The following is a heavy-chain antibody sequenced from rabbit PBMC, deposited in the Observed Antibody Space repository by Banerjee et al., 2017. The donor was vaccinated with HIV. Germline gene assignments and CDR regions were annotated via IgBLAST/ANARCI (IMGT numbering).Heavy chain of an antibody. Sequence: WVKGRFTISRDNAQNTVSLQMTSLTAADTATYFCARDLAGVIGWNFDLWGPGTLVTVS. V-gene: IGHV1S47*01. J-gene: IGHJ4*01. CDR3: ARDLAGVIGWNFDL. D-gene: IGHD4-1*01.